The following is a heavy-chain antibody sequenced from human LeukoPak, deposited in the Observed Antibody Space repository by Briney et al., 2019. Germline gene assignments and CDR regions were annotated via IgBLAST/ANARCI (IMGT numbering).Heavy chain of an antibody. CDR1: GGTFSSYA. CDR3: ASWHYGVAGERNWFDP. V-gene: IGHV1-69*05. Sequence: ASVKVSCKASGGTFSSYAISWVRQAPGQGLEWMGGIIPIFGTANYAQKFQGRVTITTDESKSKAYMELRGLRSEDTAVYYCASWHYGVAGERNWFDPWGQGTLVTVSS. J-gene: IGHJ5*02. D-gene: IGHD6-19*01. CDR2: IIPIFGTA.